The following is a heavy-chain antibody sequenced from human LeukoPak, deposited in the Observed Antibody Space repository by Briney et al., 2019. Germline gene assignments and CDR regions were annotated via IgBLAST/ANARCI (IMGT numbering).Heavy chain of an antibody. V-gene: IGHV3-23*01. CDR1: GFIFSSYS. CDR3: AKAASSSWPSYYYGMDV. J-gene: IGHJ6*02. D-gene: IGHD6-13*01. Sequence: GGSLRLSCAASGFIFSSYSMSWVRQAPGKGLEWVSVITGSGGNTYYADSVKGRFTISRDNSKNTVYLQMSSLRVDDTAVYYCAKAASSSWPSYYYGMDVWGQGTTVTVSS. CDR2: ITGSGGNT.